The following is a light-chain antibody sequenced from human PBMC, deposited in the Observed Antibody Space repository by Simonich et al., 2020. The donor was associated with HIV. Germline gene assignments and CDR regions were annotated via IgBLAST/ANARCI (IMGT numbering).Light chain of an antibody. CDR3: HQSSSLPHT. CDR1: QSIGSG. CDR2: YAS. V-gene: IGKV6-21*01. J-gene: IGKJ2*01. Sequence: EIVLTQSPDFKSVTPNEKVTITCRASQSIGSGLHWYQQKQDHSPKLLFKYASQSFAGVPSRFSGSGAGTDFTLTINSLEAEDAATYYCHQSSSLPHTFGQGTKLEIK.